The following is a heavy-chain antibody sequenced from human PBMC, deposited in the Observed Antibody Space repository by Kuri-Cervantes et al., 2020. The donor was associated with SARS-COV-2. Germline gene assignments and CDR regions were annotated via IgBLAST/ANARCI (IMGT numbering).Heavy chain of an antibody. V-gene: IGHV3-7*01. Sequence: GESLKISCAASGFTFRSYWMSWVRQAPGKGLEWVANIKPDGSETNYVDSVKGRFTISRDNAKSSLYLEMNSLRAEDTGVYDCARERIYSRNWNERAFDVWGQGTRVTVSS. CDR2: IKPDGSET. CDR1: GFTFRSYW. J-gene: IGHJ3*01. D-gene: IGHD6-13*01. CDR3: ARERIYSRNWNERAFDV.